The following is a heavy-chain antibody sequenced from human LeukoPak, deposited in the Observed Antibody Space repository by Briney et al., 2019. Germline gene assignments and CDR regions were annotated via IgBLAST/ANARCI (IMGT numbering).Heavy chain of an antibody. D-gene: IGHD2-2*01. Sequence: HTGESLRLSCAASGFTFSSYGMHWVRQAPGKGLEWVAVISYDGSNKYYADSVKGRFTISRDNSKNTLYLQMNSLRAEDTAVYYCAKDHPADYWGQGTLVTVSS. CDR1: GFTFSSYG. CDR3: AKDHPADY. J-gene: IGHJ4*02. V-gene: IGHV3-30*18. CDR2: ISYDGSNK.